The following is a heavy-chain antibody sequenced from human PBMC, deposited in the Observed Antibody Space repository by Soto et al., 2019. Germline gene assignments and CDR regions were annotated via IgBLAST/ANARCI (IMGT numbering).Heavy chain of an antibody. Sequence: GGSLRLSCAASGFTFSSYAMHWVRQAPGKGLEWVAVISYDGSNKYYADSVKGRFTISRDNSKNTLYLQMNSLRAEDTAVYYCARSIISSGSYYFDYWGQGTLVTVSS. CDR1: GFTFSSYA. CDR2: ISYDGSNK. V-gene: IGHV3-30-3*01. CDR3: ARSIISSGSYYFDY. D-gene: IGHD6-19*01. J-gene: IGHJ4*02.